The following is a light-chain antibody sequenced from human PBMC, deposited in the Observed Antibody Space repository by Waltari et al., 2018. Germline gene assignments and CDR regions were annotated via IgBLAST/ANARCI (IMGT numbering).Light chain of an antibody. Sequence: QSVVTQPPSASGTPGQRVTISCSGSSSNIGINYVYWYQQFPGTAPKLRIYRKHQRPSGVPGRVSGSKSGSSASLAISGLRSEDEADYYCAAWDDSLSAWVFGGGTKLTVL. J-gene: IGLJ3*02. V-gene: IGLV1-47*01. CDR3: AAWDDSLSAWV. CDR1: SSNIGINY. CDR2: RKH.